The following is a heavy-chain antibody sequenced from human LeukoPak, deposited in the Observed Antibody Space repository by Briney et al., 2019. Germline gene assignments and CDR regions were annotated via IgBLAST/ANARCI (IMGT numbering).Heavy chain of an antibody. CDR2: ISYDGSNK. J-gene: IGHJ3*02. CDR3: ARDQHPIWFGESAFDI. V-gene: IGHV3-30-3*01. D-gene: IGHD3-10*01. Sequence: LSLTCAVYGGSFSGYYWSWIRQPPGKGLEWVAVISYDGSNKYYADSVKGRFTISRDNSKNTLYLQMNSLRAEDTAVYYCARDQHPIWFGESAFDIWGQGTMVTVSS. CDR1: GGSFSGYY.